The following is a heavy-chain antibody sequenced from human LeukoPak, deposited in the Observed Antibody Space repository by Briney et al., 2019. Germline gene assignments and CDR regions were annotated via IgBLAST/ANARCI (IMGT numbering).Heavy chain of an antibody. D-gene: IGHD1-1*01. CDR1: SGSISTYY. CDR3: ARLSGSPANFDY. Sequence: SETLSLTCTVSSGSISTYYWSWIRQPPGKAVEWIGYIYYSGSANYNPSLKSRVTISVDTSKNQFSPRLSSVTAADTAVYYCARLSGSPANFDYWGQGTLVTVSS. J-gene: IGHJ4*02. CDR2: IYYSGSA. V-gene: IGHV4-59*08.